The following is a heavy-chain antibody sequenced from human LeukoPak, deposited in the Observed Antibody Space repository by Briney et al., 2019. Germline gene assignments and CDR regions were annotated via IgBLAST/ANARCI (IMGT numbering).Heavy chain of an antibody. J-gene: IGHJ4*02. CDR3: ARVSGQGIVGVTGASFDY. CDR1: GGSINSYF. D-gene: IGHD2-2*01. Sequence: SETLSLTCSVSGGSINSYFWSWIRQPPEKGMEWIGYIYYSGSTYYNPTLKSRVTISVDPSKNQFSLKLSSVTVADTAVYYCARVSGQGIVGVTGASFDYWGQGTLVTVSS. CDR2: IYYSGST. V-gene: IGHV4-59*12.